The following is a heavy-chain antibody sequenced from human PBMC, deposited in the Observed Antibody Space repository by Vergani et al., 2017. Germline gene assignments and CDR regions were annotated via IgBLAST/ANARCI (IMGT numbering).Heavy chain of an antibody. CDR3: AKVGRSEVAGTFGAFDI. Sequence: EVRLVESGGGLVKPGGSLRLSCVVSGFIFSSSSINWVRQAPGKGLEWVSTLSASDRRTHYADSVKGRFTISRDISKNTLFLHMNSLRPEDTAVYYCAKVGRSEVAGTFGAFDIWGQGTMVTVSS. D-gene: IGHD6-19*01. V-gene: IGHV3-21*04. CDR1: GFIFSSSS. CDR2: LSASDRRT. J-gene: IGHJ3*02.